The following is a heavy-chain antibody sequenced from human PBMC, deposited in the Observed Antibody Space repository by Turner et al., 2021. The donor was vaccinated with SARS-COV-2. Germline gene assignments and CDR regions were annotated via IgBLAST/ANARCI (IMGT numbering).Heavy chain of an antibody. CDR3: ARVGVGGSSWPKDFDY. V-gene: IGHV1-69*01. D-gene: IGHD6-13*01. J-gene: IGHJ4*02. Sequence: QVQLVQSGAKVKKPGSSVKVSCKASGGTFSTYAISWVRQAPGQGLEWMGGIIPIFGTANSARKFQGRVTITADESTSTAYMELSSLRSEDTAVYYCARVGVGGSSWPKDFDYWGQGTLVTVSS. CDR1: GGTFSTYA. CDR2: IIPIFGTA.